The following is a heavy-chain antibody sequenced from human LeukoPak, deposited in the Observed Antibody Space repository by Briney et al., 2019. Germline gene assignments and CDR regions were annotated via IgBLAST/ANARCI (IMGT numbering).Heavy chain of an antibody. CDR2: IYYSGST. D-gene: IGHD2-15*01. J-gene: IGHJ4*02. V-gene: IGHV4-59*01. CDR1: GGSISSYY. Sequence: SETLSLTCTVSGGSISSYYWSWIRQPPGKGLEWIGYIYYSGSTNYNASLTNRVTISVDTSKNQFSLKLSSVTAADTAVYYCAREGGYCSGGSCYSYFDYWGQGTLVTVSS. CDR3: AREGGYCSGGSCYSYFDY.